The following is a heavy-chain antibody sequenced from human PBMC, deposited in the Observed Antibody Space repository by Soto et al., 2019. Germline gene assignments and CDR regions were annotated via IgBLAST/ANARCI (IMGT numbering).Heavy chain of an antibody. V-gene: IGHV6-1*01. Sequence: SQTLALACAISGDRVSSNSGAWNWIRQSPSRGLEWLGRTYYRSKWYYGYAVAVKSRITIKPDTSKNQVALQLNSVTPEDTAVHYGARIPSSWSPDMDVWGQGTTVTVSS. CDR2: TYYRSKWYY. D-gene: IGHD2-2*01. CDR1: GDRVSSNSGA. CDR3: ARIPSSWSPDMDV. J-gene: IGHJ6*02.